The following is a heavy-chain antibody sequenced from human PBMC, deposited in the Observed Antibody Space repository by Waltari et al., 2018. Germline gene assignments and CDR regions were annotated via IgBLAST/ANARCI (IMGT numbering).Heavy chain of an antibody. V-gene: IGHV3-21*01. D-gene: IGHD2-2*01. CDR1: GFKFRSSS. CDR3: ARDFTSWGFDY. J-gene: IGHJ4*02. CDR2: ISSSSNYI. Sequence: EVQLVESGGGLVKPGGSLRLSCAASGFKFRSSSMNWGRQAPGKGLELVSSISSSSNYIYYADSVKGRFTIFRDNAKHSLFLQMNSLRAEDTAVYYCARDFTSWGFDYWGQGTLVTVSS.